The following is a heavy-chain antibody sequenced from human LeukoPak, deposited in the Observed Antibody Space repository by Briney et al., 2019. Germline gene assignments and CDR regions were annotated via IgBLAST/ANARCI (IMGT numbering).Heavy chain of an antibody. J-gene: IGHJ4*02. CDR2: INPSGGST. D-gene: IGHD4-17*01. CDR3: ARRHFNDYGVAHFDY. Sequence: ASVKVSCKASGYTFTSYYMHWVRQAPGQGLGWMGIINPSGGSTSYAQKFQGRVTMTRDTSTSTVYMELSSLRSEDTAVYYCARRHFNDYGVAHFDYWGQGTLVTVSS. V-gene: IGHV1-46*01. CDR1: GYTFTSYY.